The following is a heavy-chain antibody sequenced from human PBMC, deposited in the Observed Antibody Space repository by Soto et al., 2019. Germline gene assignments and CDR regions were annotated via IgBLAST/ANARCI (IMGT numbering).Heavy chain of an antibody. V-gene: IGHV4-34*01. CDR3: ASDRFDY. CDR2: INHRGST. CDR1: GGSFSANY. J-gene: IGHJ4*02. Sequence: QVQLQQWGAGLLKPSETLSLTCAVYGGSFSANYWTWIRQPPGKGLEWIGEINHRGSTNYSPSLKNRVTISVDTSNNHFSLKLTSVTAAYTAVYYCASDRFDYWCRGILVTVSS.